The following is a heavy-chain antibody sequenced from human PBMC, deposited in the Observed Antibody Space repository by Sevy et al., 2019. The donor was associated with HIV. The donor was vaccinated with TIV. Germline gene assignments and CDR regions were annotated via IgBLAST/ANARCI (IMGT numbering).Heavy chain of an antibody. CDR2: LSFGCGKI. J-gene: IGHJ4*02. V-gene: IGHV3-23*01. CDR1: GFNFYIYS. Sequence: GGSLRLSGAVSGFNFYIYSMSWVRQAPGKGLEWVSTLSFGCGKINYADSVKGRFIISRDDSKNTLYLQMNSLRAEDTAVYFCAREGCTRPHDYWGQGTLVTVSS. D-gene: IGHD2-8*01. CDR3: AREGCTRPHDY.